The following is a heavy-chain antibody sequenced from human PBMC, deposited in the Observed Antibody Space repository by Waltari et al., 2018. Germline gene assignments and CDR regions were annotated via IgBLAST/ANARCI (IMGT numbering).Heavy chain of an antibody. CDR3: ARDRLRGTNWYAFDI. CDR2: IYYSGST. D-gene: IGHD1-1*01. Sequence: QVQLQESGPGLVKPSETLSLTCTVSGGSISSYYWSWIRQPPGKGLEWIGYIYYSGSTNYNPSLKSRVTISVDTSKNQFSLKLSSVTAADTAVYYCARDRLRGTNWYAFDIWGQGTMVTVSS. J-gene: IGHJ3*02. V-gene: IGHV4-59*01. CDR1: GGSISSYY.